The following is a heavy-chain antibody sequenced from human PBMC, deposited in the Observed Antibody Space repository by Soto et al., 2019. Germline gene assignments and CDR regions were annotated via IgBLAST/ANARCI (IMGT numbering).Heavy chain of an antibody. J-gene: IGHJ5*02. V-gene: IGHV4-59*01. CDR1: GGSISSYY. CDR3: VSDHLGYCTNGVCYTGFHWFDP. CDR2: IYYSGST. D-gene: IGHD2-8*01. Sequence: SETLSLTCTVSGGSISSYYWSWIRQPPGKGLEWIGYIYYSGSTNYNPSLKSRVTISVDTSKNQFSLKLSSVTAADTAVYYCVSDHLGYCTNGVCYTGFHWFDPWGQGTLVTVSS.